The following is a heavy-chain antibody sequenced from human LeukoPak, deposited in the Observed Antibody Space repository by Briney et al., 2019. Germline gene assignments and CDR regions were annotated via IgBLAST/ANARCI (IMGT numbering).Heavy chain of an antibody. J-gene: IGHJ5*02. V-gene: IGHV4-34*01. CDR3: ARGLIVVVPAAIRKGLDP. CDR2: INHSGST. CDR1: GGSFSGYY. Sequence: SETLSLTCAVYGGSFSGYYWSWIRQPPGKGLELNGEINHSGSTNYNPSLKSRVTISVDTSKNQFSLKLSSVTAADTAVYYCARGLIVVVPAAIRKGLDPWGQGTLVTVSS. D-gene: IGHD2-2*01.